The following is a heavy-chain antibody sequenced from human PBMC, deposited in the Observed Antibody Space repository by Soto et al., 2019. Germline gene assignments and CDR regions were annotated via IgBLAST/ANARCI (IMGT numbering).Heavy chain of an antibody. J-gene: IGHJ5*01. CDR3: ARDILSGGAYPDS. CDR1: GFTFSTYT. V-gene: IGHV3-21*01. D-gene: IGHD3-10*01. CDR2: ISSGSSYI. Sequence: PGGSLRLSCADSGFTFSTYTMNWVRQAPGKGQEWISSISSGSSYIYYAGSVKGRFAISRENAKNSLFLQMNSLRADDTAVYYCARDILSGGAYPDSWGQGTKVTVSS.